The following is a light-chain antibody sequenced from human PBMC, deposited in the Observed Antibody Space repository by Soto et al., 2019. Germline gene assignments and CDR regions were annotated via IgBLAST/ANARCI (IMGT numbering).Light chain of an antibody. V-gene: IGKV3-15*01. CDR3: QQYNNWPPIT. Sequence: EIVMTQSPATLSVSPRERATLSCRASQSVKINLAWYQQKPGQAPRLLIYGAFTRATGIPARLSGSGSGTEFTLTISNLQSEDFAVYYCQQYNNWPPITFGQGTRVEIK. CDR1: QSVKIN. CDR2: GAF. J-gene: IGKJ5*01.